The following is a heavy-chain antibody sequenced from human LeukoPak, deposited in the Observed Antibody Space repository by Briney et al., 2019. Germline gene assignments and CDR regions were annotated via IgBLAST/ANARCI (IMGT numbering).Heavy chain of an antibody. J-gene: IGHJ4*02. D-gene: IGHD3/OR15-3a*01. CDR1: GGSISTYNW. CDR3: ARQTGSGLFILP. CDR2: IFYSGST. Sequence: SGTLSLTCAVSGGSISTYNWWSWVRQPPGKGLEWIGEIFYSGSTYYNPSLKSRVTISVDTSKNQFSLKLTSVTAADTAVYYCARQTGSGLFILPGGQGTLVTVSS. V-gene: IGHV4-4*02.